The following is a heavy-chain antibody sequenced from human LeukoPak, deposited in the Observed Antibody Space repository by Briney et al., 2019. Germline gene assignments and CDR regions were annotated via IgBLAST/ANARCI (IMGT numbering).Heavy chain of an antibody. CDR1: GFTFSSYW. CDR2: IKQDGSEK. CDR3: AGRGGLLGGYYFDY. D-gene: IGHD1-26*01. V-gene: IGHV3-7*01. J-gene: IGHJ4*02. Sequence: GGSLRLSCAASGFTFSSYWMSWVRQAPGKGLEWVANIKQDGSEKYYVDSVKGRFTISRDNAKNSLYLQMNSLRAEDTAVYYCAGRGGLLGGYYFDYWGQGTLVTVSS.